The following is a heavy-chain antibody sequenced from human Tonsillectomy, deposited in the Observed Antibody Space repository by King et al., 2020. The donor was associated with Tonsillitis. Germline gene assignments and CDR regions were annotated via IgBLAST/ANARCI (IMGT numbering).Heavy chain of an antibody. CDR1: GFTFSSYS. Sequence: VKLVESGGGLVKPGGSLRLSCAASGFTFSSYSMNWVRQAPGKGLEWGSAISRSGSYIYYADSVKGRLTISRDNAKNSLYLQMNSLRAEETAVYYCAGFNDYDCCSGYSTYYYYYYMDVWGKGTTVTVSS. V-gene: IGHV3-21*01. CDR2: ISRSGSYI. J-gene: IGHJ6*03. CDR3: AGFNDYDCCSGYSTYYYYYYMDV. D-gene: IGHD3-3*01.